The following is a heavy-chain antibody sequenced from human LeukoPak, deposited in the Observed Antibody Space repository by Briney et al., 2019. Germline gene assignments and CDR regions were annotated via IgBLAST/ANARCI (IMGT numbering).Heavy chain of an antibody. Sequence: GGSLRLSCAASGFTFSSYWMSWVRQAPGKGLEWVSAISGSGGSTYYADSVKGRFTISRDNSKNTLYLQMNSLRAEDTAVYYCAKSRWIQLYYYYYYMDVWGKGTTVTVSS. CDR1: GFTFSSYW. J-gene: IGHJ6*03. CDR3: AKSRWIQLYYYYYYMDV. CDR2: ISGSGGST. D-gene: IGHD5-18*01. V-gene: IGHV3-23*01.